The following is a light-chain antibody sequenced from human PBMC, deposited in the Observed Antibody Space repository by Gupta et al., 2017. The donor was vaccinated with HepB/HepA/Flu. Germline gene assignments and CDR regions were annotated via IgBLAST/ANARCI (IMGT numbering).Light chain of an antibody. CDR1: SPSIGAGFD. CDR2: RNN. CDR3: HSYDSSLSGYV. Sequence: QPVLTQPPSVSGAPGQRVTISCTGSSPSIGAGFDVHWYQQLPGTAPKLLIFRNNNRPSGVPDRFSGSKSGTSASLAITGLQAEDEADYYCHSYDSSLSGYVFGTGTKVTGL. J-gene: IGLJ1*01. V-gene: IGLV1-40*01.